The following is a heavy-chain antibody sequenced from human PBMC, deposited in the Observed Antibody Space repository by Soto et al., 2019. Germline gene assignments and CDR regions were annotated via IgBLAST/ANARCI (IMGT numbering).Heavy chain of an antibody. CDR1: GGSISSGDYY. D-gene: IGHD1-1*01. CDR3: ASSELVRWFDP. CDR2: IYYSGST. Sequence: RSLTFTVSGGSISSGDYYWSWIRQPPGKGLEWIGYIYYSGSTYYNPSLKSRVTISVDTSKNQFSLKLSSVTAADTAVYYCASSELVRWFDPWGQGTLVTVPS. J-gene: IGHJ5*02. V-gene: IGHV4-30-4*01.